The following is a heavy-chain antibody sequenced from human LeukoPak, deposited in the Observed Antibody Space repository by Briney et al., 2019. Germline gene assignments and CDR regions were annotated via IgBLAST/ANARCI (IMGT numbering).Heavy chain of an antibody. CDR2: INPNSGGT. Sequence: ASVKVSCKASGYTFTGYYMHWVRQAPGQGLEWMGWINPNSGGTNYAQKFQGRVTMTRDTSISTAYMELSRLRSDDTAVYYCARDLFYMGGGTIYYYYYYGMDVWGQGTTVTVSS. J-gene: IGHJ6*02. CDR1: GYTFTGYY. CDR3: ARDLFYMGGGTIYYYYYYGMDV. V-gene: IGHV1-2*02. D-gene: IGHD3-16*01.